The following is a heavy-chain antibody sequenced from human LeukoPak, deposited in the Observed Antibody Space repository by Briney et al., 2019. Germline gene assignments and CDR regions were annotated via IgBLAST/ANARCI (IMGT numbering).Heavy chain of an antibody. Sequence: ASVKVSCKASGYTFTGYYMHWVRQAPGQGLEWMGWINPNSGGTNYAQKFQGRVTMTRDTSINTAYMELSRLRSDDTAAYFCARAEGYYYGSRSYYFYYMDVWGKGTTVTVSS. CDR1: GYTFTGYY. J-gene: IGHJ6*03. CDR2: INPNSGGT. CDR3: ARAEGYYYGSRSYYFYYMDV. V-gene: IGHV1-2*02. D-gene: IGHD3-10*01.